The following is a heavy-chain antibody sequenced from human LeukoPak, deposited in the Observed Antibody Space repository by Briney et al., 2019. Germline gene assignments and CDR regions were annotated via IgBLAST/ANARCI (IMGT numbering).Heavy chain of an antibody. CDR2: INHSGST. CDR1: GGSFSGYY. CDR3: ARGRGYCSSTSCWPRPPNYYYYGMDV. Sequence: PSETLSLTCAGYGGSFSGYYWSWIRQPPGKGLEWIGEINHSGSTNYNPSLKSRVTISVDTSKNQFSLKLSSVTAADTAVYYCARGRGYCSSTSCWPRPPNYYYYGMDVWGQGTTVTVSS. D-gene: IGHD2-2*01. J-gene: IGHJ6*02. V-gene: IGHV4-34*01.